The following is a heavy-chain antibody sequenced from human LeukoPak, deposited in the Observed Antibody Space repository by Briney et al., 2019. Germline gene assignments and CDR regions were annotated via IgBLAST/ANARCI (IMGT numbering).Heavy chain of an antibody. CDR3: AKRQYYYDSSGPPYYYYYYMDV. V-gene: IGHV3-23*01. Sequence: GGSLRLSCAASGFTFSSYAMSWVRQAPGKGLEWVSAISGSGGSTYYADSVKGRFTISRDNSKNTLYLQMNSLRAEDTAVYYCAKRQYYYDSSGPPYYYYYYMDVWGKGTTVTVSS. CDR2: ISGSGGST. CDR1: GFTFSSYA. J-gene: IGHJ6*03. D-gene: IGHD3-22*01.